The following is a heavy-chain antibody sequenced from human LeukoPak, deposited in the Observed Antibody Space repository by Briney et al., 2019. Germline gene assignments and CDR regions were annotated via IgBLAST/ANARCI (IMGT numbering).Heavy chain of an antibody. D-gene: IGHD2-21*02. CDR2: ISGSGGST. CDR1: GFTFSSYA. J-gene: IGHJ3*02. Sequence: GGPLRLSCAASGFTFSSYAMSWVRQAPGKGLEWVSAISGSGGSTYYADSVKGRFTISRDNSKNTLYLQMNSLRAEDTAVYYCAKAPGGAYCGGDCYFLAFDIWGQGTMVTVSS. CDR3: AKAPGGAYCGGDCYFLAFDI. V-gene: IGHV3-23*01.